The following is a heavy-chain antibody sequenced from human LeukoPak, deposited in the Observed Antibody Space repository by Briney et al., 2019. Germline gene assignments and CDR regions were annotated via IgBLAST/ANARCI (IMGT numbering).Heavy chain of an antibody. CDR3: ARATSGSSGLVYYYYGMDV. CDR2: IYYSGST. J-gene: IGHJ6*02. D-gene: IGHD3-22*01. Sequence: SETLSLTCTVSGGSISSYYWSWTRQPPGKGLEWIGYIYYSGSTNYNPSLKSRVTISVDTSKNQFSLKLSSVTAADTAVYYCARATSGSSGLVYYYYGMDVWGQGTTVTVSS. V-gene: IGHV4-59*01. CDR1: GGSISSYY.